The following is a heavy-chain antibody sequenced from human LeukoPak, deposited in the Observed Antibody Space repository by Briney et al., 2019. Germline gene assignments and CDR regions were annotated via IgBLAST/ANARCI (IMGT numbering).Heavy chain of an antibody. D-gene: IGHD4-17*01. CDR1: GFTFSSYA. J-gene: IGHJ3*02. CDR3: AKDSSRATVTTGGGDAFDI. Sequence: GRSLRLSCAASGFTFSSYAMSWVRQAPGKGLEWVSAISGSGGSTYYADSVKGRFTISRDNSKNTLYLQMNSLRAEDTAVYYCAKDSSRATVTTGGGDAFDIWGQGTMVTVSS. V-gene: IGHV3-23*01. CDR2: ISGSGGST.